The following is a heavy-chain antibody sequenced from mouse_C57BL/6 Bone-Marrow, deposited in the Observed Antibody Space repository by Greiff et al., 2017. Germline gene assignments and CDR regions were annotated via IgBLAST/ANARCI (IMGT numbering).Heavy chain of an antibody. CDR2: INPNYGTN. CDR1: GYSFTDYN. J-gene: IGHJ4*01. D-gene: IGHD1-1*01. V-gene: IGHV1-39*01. Sequence: EVKLMESGPELVKPGASVKISCKASGYSFTDYNMNWVKQSNGKSLEWIGVINPNYGTNSYNQKFKGKATLTVDQSSSTAYMQLNILTSEDSAVYYCARYYGRGYYAMDYWGQGTSVTVSS. CDR3: ARYYGRGYYAMDY.